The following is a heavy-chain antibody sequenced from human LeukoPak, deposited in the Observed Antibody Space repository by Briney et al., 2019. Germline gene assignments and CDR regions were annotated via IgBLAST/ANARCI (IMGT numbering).Heavy chain of an antibody. J-gene: IGHJ4*02. CDR2: ISGRSTYI. Sequence: GGSLRLFCAASGFAFSSYSMNWVRQAPGKGLEWFSSISGRSTYISSANSLKGRFSISRDNAKNSLYLQMNSLRAEDTAVYFCARASLSEIIAAEAFFDSWGQGTLVTVSS. CDR3: ARASLSEIIAAEAFFDS. V-gene: IGHV3-21*01. CDR1: GFAFSSYS. D-gene: IGHD6-13*01.